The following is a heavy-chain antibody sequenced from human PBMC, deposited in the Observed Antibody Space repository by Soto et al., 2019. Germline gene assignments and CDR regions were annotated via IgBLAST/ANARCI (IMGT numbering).Heavy chain of an antibody. V-gene: IGHV6-1*01. J-gene: IGHJ6*02. CDR1: GDSVSSNSAA. Sequence: PSQTLSLTCVISGDSVSSNSAAWNWIRQSPSRGLEWLGRTYYRSQWYNDYAVSVKGRITINPDTSKNQFSLQLSSVTPEDTAVYYCARTVAPDYYYKGVDVWGQGTTVTVSS. D-gene: IGHD6-19*01. CDR2: TYYRSQWYN. CDR3: ARTVAPDYYYKGVDV.